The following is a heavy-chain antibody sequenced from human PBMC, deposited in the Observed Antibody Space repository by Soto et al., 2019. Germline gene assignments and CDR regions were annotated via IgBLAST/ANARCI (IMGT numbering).Heavy chain of an antibody. CDR1: GGSFSGYY. D-gene: IGHD2-21*02. V-gene: IGHV4-34*01. CDR2: INHSGST. Sequence: SETLSLTCAVYGGSFSGYYWSWIRQPPGKGLEWIGEINHSGSTNYNPSLKSRVTISVDTSKNQFSLKLSSVTAADTAMYYCARGSRDCGGDCYDAFDIWGQGTMVTVSS. CDR3: ARGSRDCGGDCYDAFDI. J-gene: IGHJ3*02.